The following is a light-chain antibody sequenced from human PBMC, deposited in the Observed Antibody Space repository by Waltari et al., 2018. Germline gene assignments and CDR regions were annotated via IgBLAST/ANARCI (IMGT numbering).Light chain of an antibody. J-gene: IGKJ4*01. CDR3: MQGLQSPT. CDR1: QILLHSDGNTY. V-gene: IGKV2-28*01. Sequence: DIVMTQSPLSLPFTPGEAASISCRSNQILLHSDGNTYLDWYLQRPGQSPQLLIYWGSNRASGVPDRFSGSGSGTDFTLKISRVEADDVGIYYCMQGLQSPTFGGGTKVEIK. CDR2: WGS.